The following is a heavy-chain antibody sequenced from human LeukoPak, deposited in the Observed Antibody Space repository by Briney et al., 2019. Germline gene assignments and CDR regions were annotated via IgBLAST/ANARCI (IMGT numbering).Heavy chain of an antibody. J-gene: IGHJ4*02. D-gene: IGHD3-3*01. Sequence: GGSLRLSRAASGFTFSSYGMHWVRQAPGKGLEWVAVIWYDGSNKYYADSVKGRFTISRDNSKNTLYLQMNSLRAEDTAVYYCASFFPATYDNWGQGTLVTVSS. CDR2: IWYDGSNK. CDR1: GFTFSSYG. CDR3: ASFFPATYDN. V-gene: IGHV3-33*01.